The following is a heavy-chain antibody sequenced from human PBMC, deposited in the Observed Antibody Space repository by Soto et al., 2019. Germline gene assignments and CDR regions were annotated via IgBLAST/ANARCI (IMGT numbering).Heavy chain of an antibody. CDR3: ARELPPRYAYNWFDP. CDR2: IIPIFGTA. Sequence: SVKVSCKASGGTFSSYAISWVRQAPEQGLEWMGGIIPIFGTANYAQKFQGRVTITADKSTSTAYMELSSLRSEDTAVYYCARELPPRYAYNWFDPWGQGTLVTVSS. CDR1: GGTFSSYA. D-gene: IGHD3-9*01. J-gene: IGHJ5*02. V-gene: IGHV1-69*06.